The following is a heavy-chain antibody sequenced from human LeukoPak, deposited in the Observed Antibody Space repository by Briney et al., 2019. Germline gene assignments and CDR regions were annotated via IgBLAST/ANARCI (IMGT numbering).Heavy chain of an antibody. Sequence: ASVKVSCTASGYTFTSYYMHWVRQAPGQGLEWMGWMNPNSGNTGYAQKFQGRVTMTRNTSISTAYMELSSLRSEDTAVYYCARGTRGSEVRYWGQGTLVTVSS. V-gene: IGHV1-8*02. J-gene: IGHJ4*02. D-gene: IGHD2-15*01. CDR2: MNPNSGNT. CDR1: GYTFTSYY. CDR3: ARGTRGSEVRY.